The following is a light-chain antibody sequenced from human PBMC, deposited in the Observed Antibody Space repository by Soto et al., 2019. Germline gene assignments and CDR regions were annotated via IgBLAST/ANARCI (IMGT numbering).Light chain of an antibody. CDR1: KNDIGVYDF. J-gene: IGLJ1*01. V-gene: IGLV2-8*01. CDR3: KSHAGSNTYV. CDR2: EVV. Sequence: QSVLTQPPSASGSPGQSVTISCTGTKNDIGVYDFVSWYQHHPGKAPRLIIYEVVQRPSGVPDRFSGSKSGNTASLTVSGLQAADEVDYFCKSHAGSNTYVFGGGTKVTV.